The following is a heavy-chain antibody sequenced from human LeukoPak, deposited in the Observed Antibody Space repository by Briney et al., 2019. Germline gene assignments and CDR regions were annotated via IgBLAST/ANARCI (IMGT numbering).Heavy chain of an antibody. V-gene: IGHV1-18*01. CDR1: GYTFSNYG. Sequence: ASVKVSCKASGYTFSNYGLNWVRQVPGQVLEWMGWISANNRNRDYAQKFQGRVTMTRDTSTSTVYMELSSLRSEDTAVYYCARVPSGYYYVIDYWGQGTLVTVSS. J-gene: IGHJ4*02. CDR2: ISANNRNR. CDR3: ARVPSGYYYVIDY. D-gene: IGHD3-22*01.